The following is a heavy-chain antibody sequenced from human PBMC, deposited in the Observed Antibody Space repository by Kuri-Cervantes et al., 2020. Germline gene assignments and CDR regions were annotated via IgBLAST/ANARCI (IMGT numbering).Heavy chain of an antibody. CDR2: IWYDGSNK. CDR1: GFTFSSYA. V-gene: IGHV3-33*08. J-gene: IGHJ4*02. D-gene: IGHD3-16*01. CDR3: ARENDYVWGSCDY. Sequence: GESLKISCAASGFTFSSYAMHWVRQAPGKGLEWVAVIWYDGSNKYYADSVKGRFTISRDNSKNTLYLQMNSLRAEDTAVYYCARENDYVWGSCDYWGQGNLVPVSS.